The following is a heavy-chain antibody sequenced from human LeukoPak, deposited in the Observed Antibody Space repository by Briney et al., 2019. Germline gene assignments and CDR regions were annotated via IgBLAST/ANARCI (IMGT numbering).Heavy chain of an antibody. CDR2: IYSEGST. V-gene: IGHV3-53*01. D-gene: IGHD3-22*01. CDR3: ARKSYDSSGYYLN. Sequence: GGSLRLSCAAFGFTVSNNYMSWARQAPGKGLEWVSVIYSEGSTSHADSVKGRFTISRDTSKNTVYLQMNSLRAEDTAVYYCARKSYDSSGYYLNWGQGTLVTVSS. J-gene: IGHJ4*02. CDR1: GFTVSNNY.